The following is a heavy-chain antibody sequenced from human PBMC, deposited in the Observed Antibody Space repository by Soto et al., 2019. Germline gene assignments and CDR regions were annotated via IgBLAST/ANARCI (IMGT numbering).Heavy chain of an antibody. Sequence: SVKVSCKASGGTFSSYTISWVRQAPGQGLEWMGRIIPILGIANYAQKFQGRVTITADKSTSTAYMELSSLRSEDTAVYYCACQQRHLGGGAYWGQGTLVTVSS. CDR1: GGTFSSYT. V-gene: IGHV1-69*02. J-gene: IGHJ4*02. CDR2: IIPILGIA. CDR3: ACQQRHLGGGAY. D-gene: IGHD6-25*01.